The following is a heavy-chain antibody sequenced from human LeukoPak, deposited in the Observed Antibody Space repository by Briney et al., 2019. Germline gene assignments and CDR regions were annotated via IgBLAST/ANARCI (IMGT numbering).Heavy chain of an antibody. CDR2: INHSGST. V-gene: IGHV4-34*01. CDR1: GGSFSGYY. J-gene: IGHJ4*02. D-gene: IGHD3-16*02. CDR3: ARASIWDYVWGSYRYYFDY. Sequence: SETLFLTCAVYGGSFSGYYWSWIRQPPGKGLEWIGEINHSGSTNYNPSLKSRVTISVDTSKNQFSLKLSSVTAADTAVYYCARASIWDYVWGSYRYYFDYWGQGTLVTVSS.